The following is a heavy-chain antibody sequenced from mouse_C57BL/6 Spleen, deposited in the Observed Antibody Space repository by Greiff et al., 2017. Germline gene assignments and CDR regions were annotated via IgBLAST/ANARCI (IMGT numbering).Heavy chain of an antibody. Sequence: EVKVVESGGGLVQPGGSMKLSCAASGFTFSDAWMDWVRQSPEKGLEWVAEIRNKANNHATYYAESVKGRFTISRDDSKRSVYLQMNSLRAEDTGIYYCTRGYYGNYGYAMDYWGQGTSVTVSS. CDR2: IRNKANNHAT. CDR3: TRGYYGNYGYAMDY. J-gene: IGHJ4*01. CDR1: GFTFSDAW. D-gene: IGHD2-1*01. V-gene: IGHV6-6*01.